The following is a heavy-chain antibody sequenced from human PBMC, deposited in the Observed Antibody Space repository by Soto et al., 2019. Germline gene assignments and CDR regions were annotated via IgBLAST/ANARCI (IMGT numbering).Heavy chain of an antibody. CDR2: INSGGST. J-gene: IGHJ4*02. CDR3: ARDRAYSRFDY. D-gene: IGHD4-4*01. Sequence: GGSLRLSCAPSGFTVSSHYTSWVRQAPGKGLEWVSVINSGGSTYYADSVKGRFTISRDHSRNTLYLQMNGLRVEDTAVYFCARDRAYSRFDYWGQGSLVTVSS. V-gene: IGHV3-53*01. CDR1: GFTVSSHY.